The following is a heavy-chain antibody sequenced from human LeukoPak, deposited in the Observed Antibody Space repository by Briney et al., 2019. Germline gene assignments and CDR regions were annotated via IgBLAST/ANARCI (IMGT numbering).Heavy chain of an antibody. Sequence: GSSVKVSCKASGGTFSSYAISWVRQAPGQGLEWMGRIIPILGIANYAQKFQGRVTITADKSTSTAYMELSSLRSEDTAVYYCARDYSSSWLDYWGQGTLVTVSS. J-gene: IGHJ4*02. D-gene: IGHD6-13*01. CDR2: IIPILGIA. V-gene: IGHV1-69*04. CDR3: ARDYSSSWLDY. CDR1: GGTFSSYA.